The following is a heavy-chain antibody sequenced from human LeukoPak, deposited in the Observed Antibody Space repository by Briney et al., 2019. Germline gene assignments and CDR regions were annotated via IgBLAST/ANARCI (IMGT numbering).Heavy chain of an antibody. Sequence: SETLSLTCTVSGGSISSGDYYWRWIRQPPGKGLEWIGYIYYSGSTYYNPSLKSRVTISVDTSKNQFSLKLSSVTAADTAVYYCARDGNFGVAAYYMDVWGKGTTVTVSS. CDR1: GGSISSGDYY. CDR2: IYYSGST. J-gene: IGHJ6*03. CDR3: ARDGNFGVAAYYMDV. D-gene: IGHD3-3*02. V-gene: IGHV4-30-4*01.